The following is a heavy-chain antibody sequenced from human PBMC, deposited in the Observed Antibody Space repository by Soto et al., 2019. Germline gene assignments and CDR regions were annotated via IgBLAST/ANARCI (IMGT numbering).Heavy chain of an antibody. J-gene: IGHJ6*02. CDR1: GYTFTGYY. CDR3: AGDLYYYYGMDV. CDR2: INPNSGGT. Sequence: ASVKVSFKASGYTFTGYYMHWVRQAPGQGLEWMGWINPNSGGTNYAQKFQGRVTMTRDTSISTAYMELSRLRSDDTAVHYCAGDLYYYYGMDVWGQGTTVTVSS. V-gene: IGHV1-2*02.